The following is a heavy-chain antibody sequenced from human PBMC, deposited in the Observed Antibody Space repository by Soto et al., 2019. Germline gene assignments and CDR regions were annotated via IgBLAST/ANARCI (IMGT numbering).Heavy chain of an antibody. CDR1: GFTFNNYA. CDR2: ISGNGGNT. D-gene: IGHD1-26*01. J-gene: IGHJ3*02. CDR3: TKAIVGATLAAFDI. V-gene: IGHV3-23*01. Sequence: EVQVLASGGGLVQPGGSLRLSCAASGFTFNNYAMNWVRQAPGKGLEWVSAISGNGGNTYYADSAKGRFTISRDNSKNTLYLKMSSLRVDDTAVYCCTKAIVGATLAAFDIWGQGTMVSVSS.